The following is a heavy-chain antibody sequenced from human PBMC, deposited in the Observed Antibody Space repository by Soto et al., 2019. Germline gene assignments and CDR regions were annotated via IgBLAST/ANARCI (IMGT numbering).Heavy chain of an antibody. V-gene: IGHV1-69*06. CDR1: GGTFSSYA. CDR3: ARDPMSPAAAGTNVFDY. CDR2: IIPIFGTA. D-gene: IGHD6-13*01. J-gene: IGHJ4*02. Sequence: QVQLVQSGAEVKKPGSSVKVSCKASGGTFSSYAISWVRQAPGQGIEWMGGIIPIFGTANYAQKFQGRVTITANKSTSTAYMELSSLRSEDTAVYYCARDPMSPAAAGTNVFDYWGQGTLVTVSS.